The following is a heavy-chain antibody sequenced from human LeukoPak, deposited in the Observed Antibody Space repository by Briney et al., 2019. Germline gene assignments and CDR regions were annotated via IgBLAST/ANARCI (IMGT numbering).Heavy chain of an antibody. Sequence: ASVKVSCKASGYTFTGYYMHWVRQAPGQGLEWMGRINPNSGGTNYAQRFQGRVTMTRDTSISTAYMELSRLRSDDTAVYYCARDYYGSGSYFWGQGTLVTVSS. CDR1: GYTFTGYY. CDR3: ARDYYGSGSYF. V-gene: IGHV1-2*06. D-gene: IGHD3-10*01. CDR2: INPNSGGT. J-gene: IGHJ4*02.